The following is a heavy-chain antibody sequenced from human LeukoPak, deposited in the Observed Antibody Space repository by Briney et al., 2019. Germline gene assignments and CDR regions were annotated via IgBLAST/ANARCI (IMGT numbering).Heavy chain of an antibody. J-gene: IGHJ4*02. D-gene: IGHD3-10*01. CDR3: ARHSRRMVRGVIDY. CDR2: INHSGST. Sequence: GSLRLSCAASGFTFSDYYMSWIRQPPGKGLEWIGEINHSGSTNYNPSLKSRVTISVDTSKNQFSLKLSSVTAADTAVYYCARHSRRMVRGVIDYWGQGTLVTVSS. V-gene: IGHV4-34*01. CDR1: GFTFSDYY.